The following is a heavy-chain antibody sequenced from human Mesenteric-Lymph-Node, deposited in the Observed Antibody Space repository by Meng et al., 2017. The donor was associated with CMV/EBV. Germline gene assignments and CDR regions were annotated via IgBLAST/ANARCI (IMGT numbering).Heavy chain of an antibody. J-gene: IGHJ6*02. V-gene: IGHV3-21*01. CDR3: ASPVRYCSGGSCPLGMDV. CDR1: GFTFSSYS. CDR2: ISSSSSYI. D-gene: IGHD2-15*01. Sequence: GGSLRLSCAASGFTFSSYSMNWVRQAPGKGLEWVPSISSSSSYIYYADSVKGRFTISRDNAKNSLYLQMNSLRAEDTAVYYCASPVRYCSGGSCPLGMDVWGQGTTVTVSS.